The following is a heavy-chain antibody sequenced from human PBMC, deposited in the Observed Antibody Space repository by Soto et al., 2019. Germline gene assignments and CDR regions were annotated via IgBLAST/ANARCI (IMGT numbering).Heavy chain of an antibody. V-gene: IGHV3-23*01. Sequence: EVQLLESGGGLVQPGGSLRLSCAASGFTFSSYAMSWVRQAPGKGLEWVSAISGSGGSTYYADSVKGLFTISRDNSKNTLYLQMNSLRAEDTAVYYCAKVTRGAIFGVVPNEYYFDYWGQGTLVTVSS. CDR3: AKVTRGAIFGVVPNEYYFDY. D-gene: IGHD3-3*01. CDR1: GFTFSSYA. CDR2: ISGSGGST. J-gene: IGHJ4*02.